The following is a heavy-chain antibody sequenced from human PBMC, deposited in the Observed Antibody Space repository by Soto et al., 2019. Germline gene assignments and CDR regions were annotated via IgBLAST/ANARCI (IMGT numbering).Heavy chain of an antibody. Sequence: QVQLVQSGPEVKKPGASVKVSCKASGYTFSNYGIRWVRQAPGQGLEWMGWISGYNGNTAYARNLQDRVTMTIDAPTTTAYMELRSLRSDDTAVYYCARDEGIRGLEFRGLGTLVTVSS. CDR3: ARDEGIRGLEF. V-gene: IGHV1-18*04. CDR1: GYTFSNYG. J-gene: IGHJ4*02. D-gene: IGHD3-10*01. CDR2: ISGYNGNT.